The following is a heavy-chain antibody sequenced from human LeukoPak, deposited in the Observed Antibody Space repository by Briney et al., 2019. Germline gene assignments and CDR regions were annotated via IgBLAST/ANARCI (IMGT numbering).Heavy chain of an antibody. V-gene: IGHV1-8*01. D-gene: IGHD2/OR15-2a*01. CDR1: GYTFTSYD. J-gene: IGHJ6*02. Sequence: GASVKVSRKASGYTFTSYDINWVRQATGQGLEWMGWMNPNSGNTGYAQKFQGRVTMTRNTSISTAYMELSSLRSEDTAVYYCAKVSDYYYYYGLDVWGQGTTVTVSS. CDR3: AKVSDYYYYYGLDV. CDR2: MNPNSGNT.